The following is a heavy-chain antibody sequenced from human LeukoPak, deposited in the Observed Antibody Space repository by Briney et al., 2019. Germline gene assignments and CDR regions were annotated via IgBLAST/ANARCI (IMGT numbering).Heavy chain of an antibody. V-gene: IGHV1-69*05. CDR1: GYTFTSYD. CDR3: AREAPTGDIDY. Sequence: SVKVSCKASGYTFTSYDINWVRQAPGQGLEWMGGIIPIFGTANYAQKFQGRVTITTDESTSTAYMELSSLRSEDTAVYYCAREAPTGDIDYWGQGTLVTVSS. D-gene: IGHD1-26*01. CDR2: IIPIFGTA. J-gene: IGHJ4*02.